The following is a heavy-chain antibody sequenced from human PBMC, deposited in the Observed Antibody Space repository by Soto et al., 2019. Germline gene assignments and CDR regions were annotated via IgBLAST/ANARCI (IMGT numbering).Heavy chain of an antibody. V-gene: IGHV3-64*01. Sequence: PGGSLRLCCVASGFTFSSYDMHWVRQAPGKGLEYVSSISSNGGTTYYGNSVKGRFTISRDNSKNTLYLQMGSLRAEDMAVYYCVRRVSGNYDYWGQGTLVTVSS. D-gene: IGHD1-7*01. CDR3: VRRVSGNYDY. CDR2: ISSNGGTT. CDR1: GFTFSSYD. J-gene: IGHJ4*02.